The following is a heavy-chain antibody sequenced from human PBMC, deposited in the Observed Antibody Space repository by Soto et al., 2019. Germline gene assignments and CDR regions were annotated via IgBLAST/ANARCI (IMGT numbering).Heavy chain of an antibody. CDR2: ISYDGSNK. CDR3: AKDRGYYDSSGYKYFDY. CDR1: GFTFSSYG. V-gene: IGHV3-30*18. J-gene: IGHJ4*02. D-gene: IGHD3-22*01. Sequence: PGGSLRLSCAASGFTFSSYGMHWVRQAPGKGLEWVAVISYDGSNKYYADSVKGRFTISRDNSKNTLYLQMNSLRAEDTAVYYCAKDRGYYDSSGYKYFDYWGQGTLVTVSS.